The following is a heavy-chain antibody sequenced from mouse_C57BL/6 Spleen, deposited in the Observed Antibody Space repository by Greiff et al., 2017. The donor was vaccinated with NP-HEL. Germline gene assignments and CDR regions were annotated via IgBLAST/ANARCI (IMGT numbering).Heavy chain of an antibody. CDR2: IYPGDGDT. V-gene: IGHV1-82*01. Sequence: VQLQQSGPELVKPGASVKISCKASGYAFSSSWMNWVKQRPGKGLEWIGRIYPGDGDTNYNGKFKGKATLTADKSSSTAYMQLSSLTSEDSAVYFCARADYGSRSDWYFDVWGTGTTVTVSS. CDR3: ARADYGSRSDWYFDV. CDR1: GYAFSSSW. D-gene: IGHD1-1*01. J-gene: IGHJ1*03.